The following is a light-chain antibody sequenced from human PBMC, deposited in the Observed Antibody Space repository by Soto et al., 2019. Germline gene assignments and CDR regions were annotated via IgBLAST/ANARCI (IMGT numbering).Light chain of an antibody. CDR2: GTS. CDR3: QQYGGSPRT. CDR1: HSLSSSY. J-gene: IGKJ1*01. V-gene: IGKV3-20*01. Sequence: EIVLTQSAGTLSLSLGERATLSCRASHSLSSSYLAWYQQRAGQAPRLLIYGTSIRATGIPARFSGSASGTEFTLTVSRLEPEDFAVYYCQQYGGSPRTFGQGTKVDIK.